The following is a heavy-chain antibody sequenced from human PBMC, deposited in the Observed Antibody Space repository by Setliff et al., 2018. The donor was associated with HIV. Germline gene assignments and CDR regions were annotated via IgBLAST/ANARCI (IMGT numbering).Heavy chain of an antibody. CDR2: VCQRGGI. Sequence: TETLSLTCAVSGDSINTPHCWSWVRQSLEKGLEWIGEVCQRGGINYNPFLWSRASISMDKPRNYFSLEMASMTAADTAVYFCVRNYEWALGTWGQGLLVTVSS. CDR3: VRNYEWALGT. V-gene: IGHV4-4*01. CDR1: GDSINTPHC. J-gene: IGHJ5*02. D-gene: IGHD3-3*01.